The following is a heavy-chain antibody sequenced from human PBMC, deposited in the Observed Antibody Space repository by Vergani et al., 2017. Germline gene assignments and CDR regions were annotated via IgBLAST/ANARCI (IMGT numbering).Heavy chain of an antibody. D-gene: IGHD3-3*01. V-gene: IGHV1-8*01. CDR2: MNPNRGNT. Sequence: QVQLVQSGAEVKKPGASVKVSCKASGYTFTSYDINWVRQATGQGLEWMGWMNPNRGNTGYAQKFQGRVTMTRNTSISTAYMELSSLRSEDTAVYYCARPSPNYEFWSGGGASFDYWGQGTLVTVSS. CDR3: ARPSPNYEFWSGGGASFDY. J-gene: IGHJ4*02. CDR1: GYTFTSYD.